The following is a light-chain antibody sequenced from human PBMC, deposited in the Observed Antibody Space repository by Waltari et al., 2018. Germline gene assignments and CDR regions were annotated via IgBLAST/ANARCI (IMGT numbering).Light chain of an antibody. V-gene: IGLV3-10*01. CDR1: ALPRKY. CDR3: YSSDSTGLRV. Sequence: SYELTQPPSVSVSPGQTARITCSGHALPRKYAYWFQKKSGQAPRLVIYEDTKRPSGIPERFSGSSSGTVATLTITGAQVDDEADYYCYSSDSTGLRVFGGGTTVVVL. CDR2: EDT. J-gene: IGLJ1*01.